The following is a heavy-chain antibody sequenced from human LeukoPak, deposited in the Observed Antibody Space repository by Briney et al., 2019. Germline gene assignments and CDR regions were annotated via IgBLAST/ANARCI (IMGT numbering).Heavy chain of an antibody. V-gene: IGHV1-2*02. CDR1: GYTFTGYY. Sequence: ASVKVSCKASGYTFTGYYMHWVRQAPGQGLEWMGWINPNSGGTNYAQKFQGRVTMTRDTSISTAYMELRSLRSDDTAVYYCARDRGSYYVNWYFDLWGRGTLVTVSS. CDR2: INPNSGGT. D-gene: IGHD1-26*01. CDR3: ARDRGSYYVNWYFDL. J-gene: IGHJ2*01.